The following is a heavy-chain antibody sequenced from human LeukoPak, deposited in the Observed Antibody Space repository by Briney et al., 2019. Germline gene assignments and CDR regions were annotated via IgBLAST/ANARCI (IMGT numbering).Heavy chain of an antibody. D-gene: IGHD3-22*01. CDR3: TRNLGGYYDSSGYYSVYFDY. Sequence: GGSLRLSCTASGFTFGDYAMSWVRQAPGKGLEWVGFIRSKAYGGTTEYAASVKGRFTISRDDSKSIAYLQMNSLKTEDTAVYYCTRNLGGYYDSSGYYSVYFDYWGQGTLVTVSS. J-gene: IGHJ4*02. CDR2: IRSKAYGGTT. CDR1: GFTFGDYA. V-gene: IGHV3-49*04.